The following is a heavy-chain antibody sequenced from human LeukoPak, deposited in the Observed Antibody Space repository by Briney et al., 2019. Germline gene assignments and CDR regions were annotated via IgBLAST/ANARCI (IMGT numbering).Heavy chain of an antibody. CDR3: ARGPPKYCSGGSCYSNWFDP. D-gene: IGHD2-15*01. CDR2: INPNSGGT. V-gene: IGHV1-2*02. CDR1: GYTFTGYY. J-gene: IGHJ5*02. Sequence: ASVKVSCKASGYTFTGYYIHWVRQAPGQGLEWMGWINPNSGGTNYAQKFQGRVTMTRDTSISTAYMELSRLRSDDTAVYYCARGPPKYCSGGSCYSNWFDPWGQGTLVTVSS.